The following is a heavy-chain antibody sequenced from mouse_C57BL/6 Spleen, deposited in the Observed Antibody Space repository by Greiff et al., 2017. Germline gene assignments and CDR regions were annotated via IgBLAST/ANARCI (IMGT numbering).Heavy chain of an antibody. J-gene: IGHJ2*01. Sequence: QVQLKQSGAELVRPGASVTLSCKASGYTFTDYEMHWVKQTPVPGLEWIGAIDPETGGTAYNQKFKGKAILTADKSSSTAYMELRSLTSEDSAVYYCTNPPQSYYFDYWGQGTTLTVSS. CDR2: IDPETGGT. CDR3: TNPPQSYYFDY. CDR1: GYTFTDYE. V-gene: IGHV1-15*01.